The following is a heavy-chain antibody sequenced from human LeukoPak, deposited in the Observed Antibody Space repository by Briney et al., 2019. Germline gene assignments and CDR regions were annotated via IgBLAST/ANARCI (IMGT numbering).Heavy chain of an antibody. Sequence: ASVKVSCKASGYTFTSYGISWVRQAPRQGLEWMGWISAYNGNTNYAQKLQGRVTMTTDTSTSTAYMELRSLRSDDTAVYYCARHQHYGNWFDPWGQGTLVTVSS. CDR1: GYTFTSYG. D-gene: IGHD3-10*01. V-gene: IGHV1-18*01. CDR3: ARHQHYGNWFDP. CDR2: ISAYNGNT. J-gene: IGHJ5*02.